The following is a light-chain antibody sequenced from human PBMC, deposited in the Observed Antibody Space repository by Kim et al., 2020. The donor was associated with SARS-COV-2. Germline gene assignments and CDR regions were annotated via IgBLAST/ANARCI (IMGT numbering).Light chain of an antibody. CDR2: DAS. V-gene: IGKV3-11*01. J-gene: IGKJ5*01. Sequence: VVRQSPATLSLSPGERATLSCRDSQSVGTYLAWYQQKPGQAPRLLIYDASKRATGIPARFRGSGSGTDFTLTIGTLEPEDSAVYYCQQRGNFGQGTRLEIK. CDR3: QQRGN. CDR1: QSVGTY.